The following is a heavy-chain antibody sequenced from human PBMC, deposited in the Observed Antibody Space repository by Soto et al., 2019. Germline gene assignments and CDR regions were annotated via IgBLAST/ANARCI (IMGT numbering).Heavy chain of an antibody. CDR3: ARGCSGGSRYGSFYYGMDV. D-gene: IGHD2-15*01. CDR1: GFTFSSYG. CDR2: IWYDGSNE. J-gene: IGHJ6*02. Sequence: QVQLVESGGGVVQPGRSLRLSCAASGFTFSSYGMHWVRQAPGKGLEWVAVIWYDGSNEYYVDSVKGRFSISRDNSXDXLXXQMNSLRVEDTAVYYCARGCSGGSRYGSFYYGMDVWGHGTTVTVSS. V-gene: IGHV3-33*01.